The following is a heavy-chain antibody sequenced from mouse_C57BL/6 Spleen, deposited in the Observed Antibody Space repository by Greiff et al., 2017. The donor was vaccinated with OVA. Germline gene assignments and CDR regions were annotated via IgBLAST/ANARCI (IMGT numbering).Heavy chain of an antibody. V-gene: IGHV1-42*01. Sequence: VQLQQSGPELVKPGASVKISCKASGYSFTGYYMNWVKQSPEKSLEWIGEINPSTGGTTYNQKFKAKATLTVDKSSSTAYMQLKSLTSEDSAVYYCARDYGNPYAMDDWGQGTSVTVSS. J-gene: IGHJ4*01. CDR2: INPSTGGT. CDR3: ARDYGNPYAMDD. D-gene: IGHD2-1*01. CDR1: GYSFTGYY.